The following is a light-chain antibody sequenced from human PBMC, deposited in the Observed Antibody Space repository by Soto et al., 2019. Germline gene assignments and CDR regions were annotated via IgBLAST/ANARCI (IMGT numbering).Light chain of an antibody. CDR3: QQSYSSSPIT. V-gene: IGKV1-39*01. J-gene: IGKJ5*01. CDR2: AAS. CDR1: QSISIY. Sequence: DIQMTQSTSSLSASVGDRVTITCRASQSISIYLNWYQQKIGKAPKLLIYAASSLQTGVPSRFSGSGSGTDFTLTISSLQPEDFATYYCQQSYSSSPITFGQGTRLEIK.